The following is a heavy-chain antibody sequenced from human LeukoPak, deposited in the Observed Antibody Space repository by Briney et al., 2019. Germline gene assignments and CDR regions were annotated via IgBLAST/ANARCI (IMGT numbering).Heavy chain of an antibody. D-gene: IGHD5-18*01. V-gene: IGHV4-59*08. CDR3: ARHVGYGNNWFDP. CDR2: IYYSGST. J-gene: IGHJ5*02. CDR1: GGSISSYY. Sequence: PSETLSLTCTVSGGSISSYYWSWIRQPPGKGLEWIGYIYYSGSTNYNPSLKSQVTISVDTSKNQFSLKLRSLTAADTAVYYCARHVGYGNNWFDPWGQGTLVTVSS.